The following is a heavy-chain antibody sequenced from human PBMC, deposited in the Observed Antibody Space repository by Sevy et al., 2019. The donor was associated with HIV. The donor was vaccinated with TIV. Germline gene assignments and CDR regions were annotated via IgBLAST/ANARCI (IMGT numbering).Heavy chain of an antibody. Sequence: GGSLRLSCAASGFTFSSYWMSWVRQAPGKGLEWVANIKQDGSEKYYVDSVKSRFTISRDNAKNSLYLPMNSLRAEDTAVYYCARDQGGMYGDYEGYYFDYWGQGTLVTVSS. CDR3: ARDQGGMYGDYEGYYFDY. CDR1: GFTFSSYW. V-gene: IGHV3-7*01. CDR2: IKQDGSEK. J-gene: IGHJ4*02. D-gene: IGHD4-17*01.